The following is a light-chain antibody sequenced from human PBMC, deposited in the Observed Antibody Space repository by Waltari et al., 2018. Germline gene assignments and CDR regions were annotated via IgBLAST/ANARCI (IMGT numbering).Light chain of an antibody. Sequence: EIVLTQSPGTLSLSPGERATLSCRASQSVSSSYLAWYQQKPGQAPRLLIYGASSRATGIPDRVSGSGSGTDFTLTISRLEPEVFAVYYCQQYGSSPPMYTFGQGTKLEIK. CDR2: GAS. J-gene: IGKJ2*01. V-gene: IGKV3-20*01. CDR1: QSVSSSY. CDR3: QQYGSSPPMYT.